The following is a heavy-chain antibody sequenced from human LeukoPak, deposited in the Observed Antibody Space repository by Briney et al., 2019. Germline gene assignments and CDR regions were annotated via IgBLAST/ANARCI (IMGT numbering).Heavy chain of an antibody. Sequence: ASVKVSCKASVYTFTSYGITWVRQAPGQGLEWLGWISAYNDDTNYGHKFQGRVTMTTDTSTSTAYMELRSLRSDDTAVYYCARSSSTSCDYFDYWGQGTLVTVSS. CDR1: VYTFTSYG. V-gene: IGHV1-18*01. D-gene: IGHD2-2*01. J-gene: IGHJ4*02. CDR2: ISAYNDDT. CDR3: ARSSSTSCDYFDY.